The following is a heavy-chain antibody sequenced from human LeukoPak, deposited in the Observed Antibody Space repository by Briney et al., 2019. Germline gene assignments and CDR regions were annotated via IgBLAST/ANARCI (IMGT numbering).Heavy chain of an antibody. D-gene: IGHD3-10*01. CDR2: IIPIFGTA. J-gene: IGHJ6*03. Sequence: GASVKVSCKASGGTFSSYAISWVRQAPGQGLEWMGGIIPIFGTANYAQKFQGRVTITADESTSTAYMELSSLRSEDTAVYYCARDHGSGSYLNYYYMDVWGKGTTVTVSS. V-gene: IGHV1-69*13. CDR3: ARDHGSGSYLNYYYMDV. CDR1: GGTFSSYA.